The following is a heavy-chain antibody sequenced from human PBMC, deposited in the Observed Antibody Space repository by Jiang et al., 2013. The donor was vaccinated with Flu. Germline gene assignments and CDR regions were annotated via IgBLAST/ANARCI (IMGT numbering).Heavy chain of an antibody. Sequence: KPGASVNVSCKASSYTFMSYGISWVRQAPGQGLEWLGWISAHSGDTNYAPKFQARVTMTTDTSTNTAYMELRALRSDDTAVYYCARNPGRRTFGVVVTSWEMDVWGQGTTVTVSS. J-gene: IGHJ6*02. V-gene: IGHV1-18*01. CDR1: SYTFMSYG. CDR3: ARNPGRRTFGVVVTSWEMDV. CDR2: ISAHSGDT. D-gene: IGHD3-3*01.